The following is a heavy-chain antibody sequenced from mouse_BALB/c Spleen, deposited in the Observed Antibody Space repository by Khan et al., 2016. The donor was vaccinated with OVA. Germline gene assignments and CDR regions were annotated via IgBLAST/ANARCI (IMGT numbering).Heavy chain of an antibody. CDR3: AREEALYYFAY. CDR2: IYPGTDNT. CDR1: GYIFTSYW. J-gene: IGHJ2*01. D-gene: IGHD1-1*01. V-gene: IGHV1S132*01. Sequence: VQLQQPGAELVRPGASVKLSCKTSGYIFTSYWIHWVKQRSGQGLEWIARIYPGTDNTYYNEKLRDKATLTADKSSSTAYIQLSSLKSEDSAVYFCAREEALYYFAYWGQGTTLTVSS.